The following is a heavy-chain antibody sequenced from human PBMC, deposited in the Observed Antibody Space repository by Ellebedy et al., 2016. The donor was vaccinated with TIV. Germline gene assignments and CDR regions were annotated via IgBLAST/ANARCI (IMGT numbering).Heavy chain of an antibody. CDR1: GFTFDNHA. J-gene: IGHJ4*02. CDR3: AVTTGTATTSRFEY. D-gene: IGHD1-1*01. Sequence: GGSLRLSXAASGFTFDNHAMHWVRRVPGKGLEWVSGISWNSGSIAYADSAQGRFTISRDNAKNSLYLQMNSLRADDTAVYYCAVTTGTATTSRFEYWGQGILVIVSS. V-gene: IGHV3-9*01. CDR2: ISWNSGSI.